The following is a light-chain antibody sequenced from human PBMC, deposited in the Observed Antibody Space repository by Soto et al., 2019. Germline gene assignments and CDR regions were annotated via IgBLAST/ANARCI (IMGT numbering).Light chain of an antibody. CDR3: QQYGSLIT. CDR2: GAS. J-gene: IGKJ5*01. CDR1: QSVSSSY. V-gene: IGKV3-20*01. Sequence: EIVLTQSPGTLSLSPGERATLSCRASQSVSSSYLAWYQQKPGQAPRLLIYGASSRATGIPDRFSGSGSGTDFTLTISRLEPEYSAVYYCQQYGSLITFGQGTRLEIK.